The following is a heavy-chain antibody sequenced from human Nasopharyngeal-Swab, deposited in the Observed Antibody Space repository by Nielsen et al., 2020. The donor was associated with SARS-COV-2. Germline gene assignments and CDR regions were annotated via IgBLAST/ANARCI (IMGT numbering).Heavy chain of an antibody. V-gene: IGHV3-7*03. CDR1: GFTFSSYW. CDR3: AKDGYSSSWYGYYFDY. J-gene: IGHJ4*02. CDR2: IKQDGSEK. Sequence: GESLKISCAASGFTFSSYWMSWVRQAPGKGLEWVANIKQDGSEKYYVDSVKGRFTISRDNSKNTLYLQMNSLRAEDTAVYYCAKDGYSSSWYGYYFDYWGQGTLVTVSS. D-gene: IGHD6-13*01.